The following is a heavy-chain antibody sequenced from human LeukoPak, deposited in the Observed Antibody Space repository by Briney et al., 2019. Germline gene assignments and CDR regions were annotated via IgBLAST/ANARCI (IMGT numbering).Heavy chain of an antibody. CDR2: IKQDGSEK. CDR1: GFTFSSYW. Sequence: GGSLRLSCAASGFTFSSYWMSWVRQAPGKGLEWGANIKQDGSEKYYMDSVKGRFTISRDNAKNSLFLQMSSLRAEDTAVYYCARVRDSSAYMDVWGKGTTATVSS. D-gene: IGHD6-19*01. J-gene: IGHJ6*03. CDR3: ARVRDSSAYMDV. V-gene: IGHV3-7*01.